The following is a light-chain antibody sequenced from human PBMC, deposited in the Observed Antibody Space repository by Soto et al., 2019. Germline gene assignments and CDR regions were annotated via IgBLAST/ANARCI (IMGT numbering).Light chain of an antibody. J-gene: IGKJ1*01. CDR2: AAS. CDR3: HQSYSYIRA. Sequence: DIQMTQSPSSLSASVGDTVTITCRASQNIRNFLHWYQQKPGKAPKLLIFAASNLKSGVPSRFTASGSGTDFTLIISDLQPEDRATYYCHQSYSYIRAFGQGTTVEI. CDR1: QNIRNF. V-gene: IGKV1-39*01.